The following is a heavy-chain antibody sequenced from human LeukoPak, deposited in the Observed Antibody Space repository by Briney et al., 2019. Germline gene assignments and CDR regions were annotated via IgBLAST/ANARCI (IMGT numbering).Heavy chain of an antibody. CDR3: ARTRPMVRGVIIKYFDY. D-gene: IGHD3-10*01. CDR1: GGSISSSSHY. J-gene: IGHJ4*02. Sequence: PSETLSLTCTVSGGSISSSSHYWGWIRQPPGKGLEWIGSIGSIYYSGSTYYNPSLKSRVTISVDTSKNQFSLKLSSVTAADTAVYYCARTRPMVRGVIIKYFDYWGQGTLVTVSS. CDR2: IYYSGST. V-gene: IGHV4-39*07.